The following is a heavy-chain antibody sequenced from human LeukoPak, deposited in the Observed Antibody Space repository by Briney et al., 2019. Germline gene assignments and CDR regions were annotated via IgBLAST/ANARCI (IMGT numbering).Heavy chain of an antibody. CDR2: VYHSGST. CDR3: ARDPMSITGTTVFDY. CDR1: GVSISSYY. J-gene: IGHJ4*02. Sequence: SETLSLTCTVSGVSISSYYWTWARQPPGKGLDWIGYVYHSGSTNYNPSLKSRVTISLDTSKNQFSLKLSSVTAADTAVYYCARDPMSITGTTVFDYWGQGTLVTVSS. D-gene: IGHD1-7*01. V-gene: IGHV4-59*01.